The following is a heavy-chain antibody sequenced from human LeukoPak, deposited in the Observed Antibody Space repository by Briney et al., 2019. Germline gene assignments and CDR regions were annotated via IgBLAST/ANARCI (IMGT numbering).Heavy chain of an antibody. CDR2: INPNSGGT. D-gene: IGHD3-9*01. V-gene: IGHV1-2*02. CDR1: GYTFTGYY. J-gene: IGHJ4*02. CDR3: ARGGLRYFDWLSPYGDY. Sequence: GASVKVSCKASGYTFTGYYMHWVRQAPGQGLEWMGWINPNSGGTNYAQKFQGRVTMTRDTSISTAYMELSRLRSDDTAVYYCARGGLRYFDWLSPYGDYWGQGTVVTVSS.